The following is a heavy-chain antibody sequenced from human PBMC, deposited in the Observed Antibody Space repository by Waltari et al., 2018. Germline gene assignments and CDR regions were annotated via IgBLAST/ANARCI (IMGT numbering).Heavy chain of an antibody. D-gene: IGHD3-10*01. CDR2: IKEDGSEK. J-gene: IGHJ4*02. CDR3: ATPSYNSGSYFLY. Sequence: EVQLVESGGGLVQPGGALRLSCAASGFTFSNYWMGWVRQAPGKGLEWVANIKEDGSEKYYVDSVKGRFTISRDNAQNSLYLQVSSLRVEDTAMYYCATPSYNSGSYFLYWGQGTRVSVSS. CDR1: GFTFSNYW. V-gene: IGHV3-7*01.